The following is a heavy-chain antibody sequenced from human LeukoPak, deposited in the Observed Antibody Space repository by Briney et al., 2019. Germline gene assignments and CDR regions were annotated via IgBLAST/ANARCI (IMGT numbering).Heavy chain of an antibody. CDR1: GGSISSSSYY. Sequence: SETLSLTCTVSGGSISSSSYYWGWIRQPPGKGLEWIGSIYYSGSTNYNPSLKSRVTISVDTSKNQFSLKLSSVTAADTAVYYCARVGETAEFDPWGQGTLVTVSS. D-gene: IGHD1-1*01. CDR3: ARVGETAEFDP. J-gene: IGHJ5*02. V-gene: IGHV4-39*07. CDR2: IYYSGST.